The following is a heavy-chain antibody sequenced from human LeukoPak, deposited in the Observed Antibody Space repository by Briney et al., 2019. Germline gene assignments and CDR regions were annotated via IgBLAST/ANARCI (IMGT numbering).Heavy chain of an antibody. CDR2: ISAYNGNT. Sequence: ASVKVSCKASGYTFTSYGISWVRQAPGQGLEWMGWISAYNGNTNYAQKLQGRVTMTTDTSTSTAYMELRSLRSEDTAVYYCARRPPVVTLQGAFDIWGQGTMVTVSS. V-gene: IGHV1-18*01. CDR1: GYTFTSYG. D-gene: IGHD4-23*01. J-gene: IGHJ3*02. CDR3: ARRPPVVTLQGAFDI.